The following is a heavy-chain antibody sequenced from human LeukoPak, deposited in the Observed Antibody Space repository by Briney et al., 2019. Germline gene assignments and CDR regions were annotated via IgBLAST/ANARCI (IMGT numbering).Heavy chain of an antibody. J-gene: IGHJ4*02. D-gene: IGHD1-1*01. CDR3: ARDSFWNHFDY. CDR1: GFTFSSYW. Sequence: GGSLRLSFAASGFTFSSYWMHWVRPAPGKGLVWVSRINSDGSSTSYSDSVKGRFTISRDNAKNTLYLQMNSLRAEDTAVYYCARDSFWNHFDYWGQGTLVTVSS. CDR2: INSDGSST. V-gene: IGHV3-74*01.